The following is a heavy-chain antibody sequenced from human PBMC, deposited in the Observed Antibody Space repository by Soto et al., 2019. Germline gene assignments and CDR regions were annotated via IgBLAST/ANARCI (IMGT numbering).Heavy chain of an antibody. Sequence: QVQLVQSETEVKKPGDSVRVSCRASGYSLTNFAMHWVRRAPGHRLEWMGWIHGGNGDTRFSHEFQGRVAITRDTSANTAYMELTSLRSEDTAVYYCARGNLARGKGLDFWGQGTLAIVSS. CDR1: GYSLTNFA. CDR3: ARGNLARGKGLDF. CDR2: IHGGNGDT. J-gene: IGHJ4*02. V-gene: IGHV1-3*01.